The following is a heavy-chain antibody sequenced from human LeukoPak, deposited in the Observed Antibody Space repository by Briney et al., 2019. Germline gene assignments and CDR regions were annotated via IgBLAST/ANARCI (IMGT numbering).Heavy chain of an antibody. D-gene: IGHD3-10*01. J-gene: IGHJ4*02. V-gene: IGHV3-66*04. CDR3: ARRPPHYYVDY. CDR1: GFTVSSNY. CDR2: IYSGGST. Sequence: GGSLRLSCAASGFTVSSNYMSWVRQAPGKGLEWVSVIYSGGSTFYADSVKGRFTISRDNSKNTLYLQMNSLRAEDTAVYYCARRPPHYYVDYWGQGTLVTVSS.